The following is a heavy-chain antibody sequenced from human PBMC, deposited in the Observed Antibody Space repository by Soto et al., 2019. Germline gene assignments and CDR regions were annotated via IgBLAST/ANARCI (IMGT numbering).Heavy chain of an antibody. CDR2: ISAYNGNT. Sequence: ASVKVSCKASGYTFTSYGISWVRQAPGQGLEWMGWISAYNGNTNYAQKLQGRVTMTTDTSTSTAYMELRSLRSDDTAVYYCARYFVGYGDYVGGHWFDPWGQGTLVTVSS. J-gene: IGHJ5*02. V-gene: IGHV1-18*01. CDR3: ARYFVGYGDYVGGHWFDP. CDR1: GYTFTSYG. D-gene: IGHD4-17*01.